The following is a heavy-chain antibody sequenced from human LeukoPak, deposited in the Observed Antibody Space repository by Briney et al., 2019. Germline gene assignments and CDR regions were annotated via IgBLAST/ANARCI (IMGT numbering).Heavy chain of an antibody. J-gene: IGHJ4*02. CDR2: IYSGGST. Sequence: GGSLRLSCAASGFTVSSNYMSWVRQAPGKGLEWVSVIYSGGSTYYADSVKGRFTTSRDNSKNTLYLQMNSLRAEDTAVYYCARDRGYSGYADYWGQGTLVTVSS. D-gene: IGHD5-12*01. CDR1: GFTVSSNY. V-gene: IGHV3-66*02. CDR3: ARDRGYSGYADY.